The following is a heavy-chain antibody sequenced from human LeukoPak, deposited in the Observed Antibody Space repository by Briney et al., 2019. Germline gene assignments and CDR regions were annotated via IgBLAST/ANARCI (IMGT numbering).Heavy chain of an antibody. Sequence: SETLSLTRAVSVGSISSGGYPGSWIRQPTGKGLEWIGYIYYSGSTYYNPSLKSRVTISVDTSKNQFSLKLCSVTAADTAVYYCASYYDSSGYYPFDAFDIWGQGTMVTVSS. J-gene: IGHJ3*02. D-gene: IGHD3-22*01. V-gene: IGHV4-30-4*07. CDR3: ASYYDSSGYYPFDAFDI. CDR1: VGSISSGGYP. CDR2: IYYSGST.